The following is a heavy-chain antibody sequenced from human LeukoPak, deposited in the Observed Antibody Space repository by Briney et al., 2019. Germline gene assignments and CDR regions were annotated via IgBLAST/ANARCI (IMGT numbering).Heavy chain of an antibody. CDR2: MYFSGNS. CDR3: ARDKYCSSTSCSPLFDY. J-gene: IGHJ4*02. CDR1: GGSFTSSSYY. V-gene: IGHV4-39*07. D-gene: IGHD2-2*01. Sequence: PSETLSLTCSVSGGSFTSSSYYWVWIRQPPRKGLELIGTMYFSGNSYYNPSLKSRVTISVDTSKNQFSLKLSSLTAADTAVYYCARDKYCSSTSCSPLFDYWGQGTLVTVSS.